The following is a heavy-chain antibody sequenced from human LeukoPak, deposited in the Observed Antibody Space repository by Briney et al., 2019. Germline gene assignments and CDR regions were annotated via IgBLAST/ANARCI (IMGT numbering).Heavy chain of an antibody. CDR2: FDPEDGET. CDR3: ATDPTYYYDSSGPYGLGY. CDR1: GYTLTELS. V-gene: IGHV1-24*01. Sequence: ASVKVSCKVSGYTLTELSMHWVRQAPGKGLEWMGGFDPEDGETIYAQKFQGRVTMTEDTSTDTAYMELSSLRSEDTAVYYCATDPTYYYDSSGPYGLGYWGQGTLVTVSS. J-gene: IGHJ4*02. D-gene: IGHD3-22*01.